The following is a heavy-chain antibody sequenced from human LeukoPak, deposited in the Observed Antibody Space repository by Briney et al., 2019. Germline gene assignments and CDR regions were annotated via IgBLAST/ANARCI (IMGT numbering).Heavy chain of an antibody. D-gene: IGHD3/OR15-3a*01. J-gene: IGHJ4*02. CDR3: ATSYDMGWLIGY. V-gene: IGHV3-7*03. CDR2: IKQDGSEK. CDR1: GFTFGDTW. Sequence: GGSLRLSCAASGFTFGDTWMNWVRQVPGQGLEWVANIKQDGSEKFYVASVKGRFTISRDSGKSSLYLQMNSLRAEDTALYYCATSYDMGWLIGYWGQGTLVTVSS.